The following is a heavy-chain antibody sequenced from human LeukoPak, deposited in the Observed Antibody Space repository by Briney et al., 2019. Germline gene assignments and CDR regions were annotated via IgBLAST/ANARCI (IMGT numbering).Heavy chain of an antibody. V-gene: IGHV3-21*01. CDR3: ARAHFDWVLLTQDNWFDH. Sequence: GGSLRLSCAASAFTFSSYSMNCVRQAPGKRLEWVSSISSSSSYIYYADSVKGRFTISRDNAKNSLYLQINSLRAEDTAVYYCARAHFDWVLLTQDNWFDHWGQGTLVTVSS. CDR1: AFTFSSYS. CDR2: ISSSSSYI. J-gene: IGHJ5*02. D-gene: IGHD3-9*01.